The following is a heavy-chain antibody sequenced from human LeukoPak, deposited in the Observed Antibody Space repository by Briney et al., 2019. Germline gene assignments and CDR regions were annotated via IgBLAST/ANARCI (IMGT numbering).Heavy chain of an antibody. Sequence: PGGSLRLSCAASGFTFSNYAMSWVRQAPGKGLEWVSGISGSGGSTYYADSVTGRFTISRDNSKNTLYLQMNSLRAEDTAVYYCAKDFYAPYYYGSGNYLTYDYWGQGTLVTVSS. D-gene: IGHD3-10*01. CDR2: ISGSGGST. V-gene: IGHV3-23*01. CDR3: AKDFYAPYYYGSGNYLTYDY. J-gene: IGHJ4*02. CDR1: GFTFSNYA.